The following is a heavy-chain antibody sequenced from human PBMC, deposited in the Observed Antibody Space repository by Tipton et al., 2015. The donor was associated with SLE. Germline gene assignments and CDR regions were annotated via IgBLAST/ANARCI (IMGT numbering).Heavy chain of an antibody. CDR3: AGESLATHALDI. CDR2: ISSSGSAK. D-gene: IGHD5-24*01. V-gene: IGHV3-11*04. J-gene: IGHJ3*02. CDR1: GIKFSYYY. Sequence: GSLRLSCQASGIKFSYYYMNWIRQAPGRGLEWVSYISSSGSAKSYADSVKGRFTISRDDVDNSLYLEMNSLRADDTAIYYCAGESLATHALDIWGQGTMVTVSS.